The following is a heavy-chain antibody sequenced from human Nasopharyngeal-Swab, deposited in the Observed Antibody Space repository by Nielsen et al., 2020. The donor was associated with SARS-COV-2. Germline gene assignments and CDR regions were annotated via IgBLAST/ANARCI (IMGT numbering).Heavy chain of an antibody. D-gene: IGHD3-3*01. Sequence: GESLKIFCAASGFTFNKYNFNWVRQAPGKGLEWVSSISSSSSYIYYADSVKGRFTISRDNAKNSFSLQMNSLRAEDTAVYYCARDGLDYDFWSAYFMDVWGQGTTVTVSS. V-gene: IGHV3-21*01. CDR3: ARDGLDYDFWSAYFMDV. J-gene: IGHJ6*02. CDR2: ISSSSSYI. CDR1: GFTFNKYN.